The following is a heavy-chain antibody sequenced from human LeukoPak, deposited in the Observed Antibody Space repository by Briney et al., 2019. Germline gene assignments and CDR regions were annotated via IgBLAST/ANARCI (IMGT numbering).Heavy chain of an antibody. V-gene: IGHV4-34*01. D-gene: IGHD3-10*01. J-gene: IGHJ6*02. CDR2: INHSGYT. Sequence: PSETLSLTCAVYGGSLSGYYWSWIRQPPGKGLEWIGEINHSGYTNYNPSLKSRVTISVDTSKNQISLKLNSVTAADTAVYYCARGRGRYYGMDVWGQGTTVTVSS. CDR3: ARGRGRYYGMDV. CDR1: GGSLSGYY.